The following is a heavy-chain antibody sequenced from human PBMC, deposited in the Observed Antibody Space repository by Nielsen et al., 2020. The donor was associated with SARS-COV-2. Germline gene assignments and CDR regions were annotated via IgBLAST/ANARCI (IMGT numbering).Heavy chain of an antibody. Sequence: GESLKISCAASGFTFRDTWMSWVRQAPGKGPEWVARIKSYASGGTTDYAAPVKGRFTISRDDTKGTLDLQMNSLRAEDTAVYYCARDAAYSRFDYWGQGTLVTVSS. CDR2: IKSYASGGTT. CDR1: GFTFRDTW. D-gene: IGHD4-11*01. J-gene: IGHJ4*02. V-gene: IGHV3-15*01. CDR3: ARDAAYSRFDY.